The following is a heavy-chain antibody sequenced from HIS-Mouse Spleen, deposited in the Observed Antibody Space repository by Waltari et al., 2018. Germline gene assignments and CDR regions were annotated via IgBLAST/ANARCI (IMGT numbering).Heavy chain of an antibody. V-gene: IGHV3-30*04. CDR1: GFTFSSYA. Sequence: QVQLVESGGGVVQPGRSLRLSCAASGFTFSSYAMHWVRQAPGKGLEWVAVISYDGSNKYYADSVQCRFTISRDNSKNTLYLQMNSLRAEDTAVYYCARTLLNIAAPFDPWGQGTLVTVSS. D-gene: IGHD6-6*01. CDR3: ARTLLNIAAPFDP. J-gene: IGHJ5*02. CDR2: ISYDGSNK.